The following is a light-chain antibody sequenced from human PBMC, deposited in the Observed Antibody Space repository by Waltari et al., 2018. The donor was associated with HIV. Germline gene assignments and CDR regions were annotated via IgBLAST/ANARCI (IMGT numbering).Light chain of an antibody. J-gene: IGKJ5*01. Sequence: DIVMTQSPLSLPVTPGEPASIPCRSSQSLLHSNGYNYLDWYLQKPGQSPQLLIYLGSNRASGVPDRFSGSGSGTDFTLKISRVEAEDVGVYYCMQVLQTPPTFGQGTRLEIK. CDR1: QSLLHSNGYNY. CDR2: LGS. CDR3: MQVLQTPPT. V-gene: IGKV2-28*01.